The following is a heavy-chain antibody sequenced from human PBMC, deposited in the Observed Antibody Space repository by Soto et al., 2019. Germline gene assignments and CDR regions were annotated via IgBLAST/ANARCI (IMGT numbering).Heavy chain of an antibody. CDR1: GFTFSSYW. CDR3: ARARSYYYDSSGYYYFDP. Sequence: PGGSLRLSCAASGFTFSSYWMHWVRQAPGKGLVWVSRINSDGSSTSYADSVKGRFTISRDNAKNTLYLQMNSLIAEDTAVYYCARARSYYYDSSGYYYFDPWGQGTLVTVSS. CDR2: INSDGSST. D-gene: IGHD3-22*01. J-gene: IGHJ5*02. V-gene: IGHV3-74*01.